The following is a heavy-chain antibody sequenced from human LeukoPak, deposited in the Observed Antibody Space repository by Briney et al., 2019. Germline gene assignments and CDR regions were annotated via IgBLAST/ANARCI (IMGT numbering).Heavy chain of an antibody. J-gene: IGHJ3*02. V-gene: IGHV4-4*02. Sequence: PSETLSLTCAVSGGSISSSNWWSWVRQPPGKGLEWIGEIYHSGSTNYNPSLKSRVTISVDTSKNQFSLKLSSVTAADTAVYYCARNGVRGVIGDASDIWGQGTMVTVSS. CDR2: IYHSGST. D-gene: IGHD3-10*02. CDR3: ARNGVRGVIGDASDI. CDR1: GGSISSSNW.